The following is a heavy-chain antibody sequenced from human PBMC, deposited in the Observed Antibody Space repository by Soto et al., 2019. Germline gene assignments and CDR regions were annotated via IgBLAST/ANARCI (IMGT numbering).Heavy chain of an antibody. J-gene: IGHJ6*02. CDR2: IYPGDYDT. CDR3: ARRFCISNSCSIGMDA. CDR1: GYTFTIYW. Sequence: GESLKISCMGSGYTFTIYWIAWVRQMPGKGLEWMGIIYPGDYDTRYSPSFQGQVTISADKSVSTAYLQWNSLKASDTAVYYCARRFCISNSCSIGMDAWGQGTTVTVSS. V-gene: IGHV5-51*01. D-gene: IGHD2-2*01.